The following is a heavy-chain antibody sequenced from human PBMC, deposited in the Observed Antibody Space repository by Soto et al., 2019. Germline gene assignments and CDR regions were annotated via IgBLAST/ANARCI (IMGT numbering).Heavy chain of an antibody. CDR3: ARFPTSLINWFDP. V-gene: IGHV1-69*01. J-gene: IGHJ5*02. Sequence: QIHLVQSGAEVKKPGSSVKISCKASGGTFSNYAISWVRQAPGQGLEWMGGITPIFDTTNYAQKFQGRITITADPSTSTAYMELRGLRSDDTAIYFCARFPTSLINWFDPWGQGTLVTVSS. CDR1: GGTFSNYA. CDR2: ITPIFDTT. D-gene: IGHD3-3*01.